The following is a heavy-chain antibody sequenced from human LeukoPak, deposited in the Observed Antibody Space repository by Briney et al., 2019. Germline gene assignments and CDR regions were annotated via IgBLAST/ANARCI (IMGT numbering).Heavy chain of an antibody. V-gene: IGHV4-59*08. D-gene: IGHD6-19*01. CDR3: ARHAVAGTTDNNWFDP. Sequence: SETLSLTCTVSGGSISSYYWSWIRQTPGKGLAWNGHIYYSGSTNYNPSLKSRVTISVDTSKNQFSLKLSSVTAADTAVYYCARHAVAGTTDNNWFDPWGQGTLVTVSS. J-gene: IGHJ5*02. CDR1: GGSISSYY. CDR2: IYYSGST.